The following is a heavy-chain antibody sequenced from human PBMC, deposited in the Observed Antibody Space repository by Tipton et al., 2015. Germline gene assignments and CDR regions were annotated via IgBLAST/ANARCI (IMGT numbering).Heavy chain of an antibody. CDR3: ARVKVATMLYYFDY. CDR2: IYYSGNT. D-gene: IGHD5-12*01. Sequence: TLSLTCTVSGDSISSSSYYWSWIRQHPGKGLEWIGYIYYSGNTYYNPSLKSRVTISVDTSKSQFSLKLTSVTAADTAVYYCARVKVATMLYYFDYWGQGTLVTVSS. CDR1: GDSISSSSYY. V-gene: IGHV4-31*03. J-gene: IGHJ4*02.